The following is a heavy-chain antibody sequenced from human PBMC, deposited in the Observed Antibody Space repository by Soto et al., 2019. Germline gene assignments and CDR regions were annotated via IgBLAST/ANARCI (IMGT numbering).Heavy chain of an antibody. CDR2: ISGSGGRT. J-gene: IGHJ3*01. Sequence: GGSLRLSCVASGFPFSSYAMSWVRQTPGKGLEWVSGISGSGGRTYYADSVKGRFTISRDNSNNTLSLQMHILRVEDTAVYFCAKGGYYSLFDFRGQGTMVTGSS. CDR1: GFPFSSYA. CDR3: AKGGYYSLFDF. D-gene: IGHD3-16*01. V-gene: IGHV3-23*01.